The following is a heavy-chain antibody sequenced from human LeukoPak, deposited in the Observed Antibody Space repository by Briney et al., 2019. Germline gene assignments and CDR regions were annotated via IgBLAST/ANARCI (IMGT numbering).Heavy chain of an antibody. CDR3: ARKSSQGNAGYFQH. CDR1: GYTFTSYY. Sequence: GASVKVSCKASGYTFTSYYVHWVRQAPGQGLEWMGIINPSGGSTSYAQRSQGRVTMTRDTSTSTVYMELSRLRSEDTAVYYCARKSSQGNAGYFQHWGQGTLVTVSS. V-gene: IGHV1-46*01. D-gene: IGHD4-23*01. J-gene: IGHJ1*01. CDR2: INPSGGST.